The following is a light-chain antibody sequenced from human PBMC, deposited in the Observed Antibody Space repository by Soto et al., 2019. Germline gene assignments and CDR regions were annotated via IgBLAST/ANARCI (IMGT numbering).Light chain of an antibody. V-gene: IGLV2-14*01. CDR3: SSYTSRSTVI. CDR1: SSDVGDYNY. CDR2: EVS. J-gene: IGLJ2*01. Sequence: QSALTQPASVSASPGQSITISCTGTSSDVGDYNYVSWYQQHPGKAPKLVIYEVSNRPSGVSNRFSGSKSGNTASLTISGLQAEDEADYYCSSYTSRSTVIFGGGTKLTVL.